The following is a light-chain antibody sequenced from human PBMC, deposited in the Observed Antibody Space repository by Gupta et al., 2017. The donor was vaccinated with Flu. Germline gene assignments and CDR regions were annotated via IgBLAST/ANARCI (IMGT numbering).Light chain of an antibody. Sequence: EIVLTQSQATLSLSPGERATLPCRASQSVRSYLAWYEQKPGQAPRLLIYDAVNRDTGIAARFSGSGYGKDVTLTISSREQEEFAGYYFQQRGDWLRGTFGQGTKVEIK. CDR2: DAV. V-gene: IGKV3-11*01. CDR1: QSVRSY. J-gene: IGKJ1*01. CDR3: QQRGDWLRGT.